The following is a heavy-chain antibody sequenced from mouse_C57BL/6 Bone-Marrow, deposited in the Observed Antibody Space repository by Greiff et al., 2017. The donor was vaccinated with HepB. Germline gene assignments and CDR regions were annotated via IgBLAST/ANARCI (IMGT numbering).Heavy chain of an antibody. Sequence: QVQLQQSGPELVKPGASVKISCKASGYAFSSSWMNWVKQRPGKGLEWIGRIYPGDGDTNYNEKFKSKATLTVDKSSSTAYMQLSSLTSEDSAVYYCARPPYGNYVAYWGQGTLVTVSA. CDR1: GYAFSSSW. CDR3: ARPPYGNYVAY. V-gene: IGHV1-82*01. D-gene: IGHD2-1*01. J-gene: IGHJ3*01. CDR2: IYPGDGDT.